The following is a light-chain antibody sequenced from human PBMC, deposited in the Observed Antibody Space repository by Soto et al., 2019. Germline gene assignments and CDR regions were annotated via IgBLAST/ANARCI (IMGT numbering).Light chain of an antibody. J-gene: IGKJ4*01. Sequence: EIVLTQSPGTLSLSPGERATLSCGASQSVTSNYLAWYQQKPGQAPRLLIFGASIRVTGIPDRFIGSGSGTDFTLTFSRLEPEDFAVYYCQQYGSSLGVTFGGGTKVEIK. V-gene: IGKV3-20*01. CDR2: GAS. CDR1: QSVTSNY. CDR3: QQYGSSLGVT.